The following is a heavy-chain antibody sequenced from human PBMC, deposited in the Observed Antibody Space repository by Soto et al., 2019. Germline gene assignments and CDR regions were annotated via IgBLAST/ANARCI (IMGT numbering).Heavy chain of an antibody. CDR1: GDSVSSTSAA. D-gene: IGHD6-19*01. CDR2: TYYRSKWYS. CDR3: ARGSYYSGWV. Sequence: SQTLSLTCAISGDSVSSTSAAWSWIRQSPSRGLEWLGRTYYRSKWYSDYAVSVKSRITINPDTSKNQFSLQLNSVAPEDTAVYYCARGSYYSGWVWGQGTLVTVSS. J-gene: IGHJ4*02. V-gene: IGHV6-1*01.